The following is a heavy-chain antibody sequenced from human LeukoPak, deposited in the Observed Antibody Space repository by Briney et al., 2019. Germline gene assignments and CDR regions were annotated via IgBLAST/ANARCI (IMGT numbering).Heavy chain of an antibody. J-gene: IGHJ4*02. CDR3: AKGSRYVWGSYGTVFDY. CDR2: ISGSGGST. Sequence: PGGSLRLSCAASGFTFSSYAMSWVRQAPGKGLEWVSAISGSGGSTYYADSVKGRFTISRDNSKNTLYLQMNSLRAEDTAVYYCAKGSRYVWGSYGTVFDYWGQGTLVTVSS. V-gene: IGHV3-23*01. CDR1: GFTFSSYA. D-gene: IGHD3-16*01.